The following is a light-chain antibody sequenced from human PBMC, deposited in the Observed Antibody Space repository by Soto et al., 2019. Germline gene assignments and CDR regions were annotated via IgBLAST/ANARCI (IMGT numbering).Light chain of an antibody. V-gene: IGKV1-39*01. CDR3: QQSFSTPPYT. CDR1: QDIAIY. Sequence: IQLTQSPSSLSASVGDRVTITCRASQDIAIYLAWYQQKPGEAPKLLIYAASTLESGVPSRFSGSGSGTDFTLTISSLQPEDFATYYCQQSFSTPPYTFGQGTKVDIK. J-gene: IGKJ2*01. CDR2: AAS.